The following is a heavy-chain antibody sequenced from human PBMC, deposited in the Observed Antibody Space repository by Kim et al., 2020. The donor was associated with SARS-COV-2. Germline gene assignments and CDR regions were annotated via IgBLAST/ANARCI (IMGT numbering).Heavy chain of an antibody. CDR3: ARQSTCFDHTAVSDCFDI. D-gene: IGHD2-21*02. Sequence: VSGRFTISRDNSRNTMYLHMNSLRADDTAVYYCARQSTCFDHTAVSDCFDIWGQGTLVTVSS. V-gene: IGHV3-53*01. J-gene: IGHJ3*02.